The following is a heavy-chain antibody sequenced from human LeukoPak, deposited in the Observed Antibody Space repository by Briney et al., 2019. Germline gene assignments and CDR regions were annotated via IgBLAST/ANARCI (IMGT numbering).Heavy chain of an antibody. D-gene: IGHD3-16*01. CDR1: GFTFSAYA. J-gene: IGHJ4*02. CDR3: TTTAWGY. V-gene: IGHV3-15*05. CDR2: IKSNTDGGTI. Sequence: GGSLRLSCEASGFTFSAYAMTWVRQAPGKGLKWVGRIKSNTDGGTIGYAAPVKGRFTISRDDSKNTLYLEMSSLKTEDTAVYYCTTTAWGYWGQGTLVTVSS.